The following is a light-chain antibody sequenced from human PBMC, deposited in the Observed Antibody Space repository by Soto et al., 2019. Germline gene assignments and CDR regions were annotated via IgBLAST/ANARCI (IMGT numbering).Light chain of an antibody. J-gene: IGKJ4*01. Sequence: DIQMTQSPSILSASVGDRVTITCRASQSIRSWLAWYQQKPGKAPKLLIYDAYSLESGVPSRFSGRRSGTEFTLTIAGLQPEDFATYYCQQYESYSPLTFGGGPKVEIK. CDR2: DAY. V-gene: IGKV1-5*01. CDR1: QSIRSW. CDR3: QQYESYSPLT.